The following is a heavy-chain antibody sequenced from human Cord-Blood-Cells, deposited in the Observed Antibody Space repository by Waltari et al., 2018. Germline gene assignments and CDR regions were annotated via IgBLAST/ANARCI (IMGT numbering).Heavy chain of an antibody. CDR3: ARGYDSSGYYYYYYYGMDV. V-gene: IGHV6-1*01. Sequence: QVQLQQSGPGLVKPSQTLSLTCAISGDSVSSNSAAWNWIRQPPSRGLEWLGRTYYRSKWYNDYAVSVKSRITINPDTSKNQFSLQLNSVTPEDTAVYYCARGYDSSGYYYYYYYGMDVWGQGTTVTVSS. D-gene: IGHD3-22*01. CDR2: TYYRSKWYN. J-gene: IGHJ6*02. CDR1: GDSVSSNSAA.